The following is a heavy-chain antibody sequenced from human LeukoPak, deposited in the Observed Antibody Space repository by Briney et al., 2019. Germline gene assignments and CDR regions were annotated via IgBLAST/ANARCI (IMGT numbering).Heavy chain of an antibody. Sequence: GGSLRLSCAASGFTFSSYWMSWVRQAPGKGLEWVANIKQDGSEKYYVDSVKGRFTISRDNAKNSLYLQMNSLRAEDTAVYYCARVFFYDFWSGYPTYYYYGMDVWGQGTTVTVSS. CDR3: ARVFFYDFWSGYPTYYYYGMDV. CDR2: IKQDGSEK. J-gene: IGHJ6*02. V-gene: IGHV3-7*01. D-gene: IGHD3-3*01. CDR1: GFTFSSYW.